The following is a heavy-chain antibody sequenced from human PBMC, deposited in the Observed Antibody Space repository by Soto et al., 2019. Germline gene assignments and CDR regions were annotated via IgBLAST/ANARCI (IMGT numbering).Heavy chain of an antibody. CDR3: ARGDSDRGSLDDCDY. Sequence: QVQLVESGGGVVQPGRSLRLSCAASGFTFSSYAMHWVRQAPGKGLEWVAVISYDGTNKYYADSEKGRFTISRDNSKNTLYLQMNSLRAEDTAVYYCARGDSDRGSLDDCDYWGQGTLVTVSS. CDR1: GFTFSSYA. CDR2: ISYDGTNK. D-gene: IGHD2-15*01. V-gene: IGHV3-30-3*01. J-gene: IGHJ4*02.